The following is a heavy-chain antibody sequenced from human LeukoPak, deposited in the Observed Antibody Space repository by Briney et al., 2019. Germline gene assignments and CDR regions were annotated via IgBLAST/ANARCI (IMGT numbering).Heavy chain of an antibody. J-gene: IGHJ6*03. V-gene: IGHV4-34*01. CDR1: GGSFSNYY. D-gene: IGHD1-7*01. Sequence: PSETLSLTCAVSGGSFSNYYWSWIRQPPGKGLEWIGEINDSGRTNYNPSLMSRVTVSVDTSKKQFSLRLTSVTATDTAVYYCARRWNYGRNCYIDVWGKGATVSVSS. CDR2: INDSGRT. CDR3: ARRWNYGRNCYIDV.